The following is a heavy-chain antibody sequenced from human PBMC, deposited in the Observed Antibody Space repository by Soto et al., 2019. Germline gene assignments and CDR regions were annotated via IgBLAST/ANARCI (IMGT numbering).Heavy chain of an antibody. V-gene: IGHV3-74*01. J-gene: IGHJ6*03. CDR2: INSDGSST. CDR3: AREYCSGGSCYSVFRRDYYYMDV. CDR1: GFTFSSYW. D-gene: IGHD2-15*01. Sequence: PGGSLRLSCAASGFTFSSYWMHWVRQAPGKGLVWVSRINSDGSSTSYADSVKGRFTISRDNAKNTLYLQMNSLRAEDTAVYYCAREYCSGGSCYSVFRRDYYYMDVWGKGTTVTVSS.